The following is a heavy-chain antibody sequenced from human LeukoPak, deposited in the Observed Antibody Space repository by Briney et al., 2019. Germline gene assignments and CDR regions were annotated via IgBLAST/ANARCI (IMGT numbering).Heavy chain of an antibody. D-gene: IGHD5-24*01. V-gene: IGHV4-31*03. CDR2: IYYSGST. CDR3: ARGNLMAIPQY. Sequence: SETLSLTCTVSGGSISSGGYYWSWIRQHPGKGLEWIGYIYYSGSTYYNPSLKSRVTISVDTSKNQFSLKLSSVTAADTAVYYCARGNLMAIPQYWGQGTLVTVSS. CDR1: GGSISSGGYY. J-gene: IGHJ4*02.